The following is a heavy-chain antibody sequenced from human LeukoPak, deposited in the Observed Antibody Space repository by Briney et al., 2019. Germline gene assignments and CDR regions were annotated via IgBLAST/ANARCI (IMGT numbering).Heavy chain of an antibody. Sequence: PSETLSLTCTVSGGSMKTFYWSWIRQPAGKGLEWVGRIFSRGITNYNPSLKSRVTVSLDTSKNQFSLKLSSVTAADTAVYYCARGRYDNLTGHLARLDVWGQGTTVIVSS. J-gene: IGHJ6*02. V-gene: IGHV4-4*07. CDR1: GGSMKTFY. D-gene: IGHD3-9*01. CDR3: ARGRYDNLTGHLARLDV. CDR2: IFSRGIT.